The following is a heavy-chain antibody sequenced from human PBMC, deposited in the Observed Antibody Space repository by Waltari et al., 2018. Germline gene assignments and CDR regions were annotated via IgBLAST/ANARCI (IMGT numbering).Heavy chain of an antibody. CDR3: ARTQYYYDSSGYYYGWFDP. D-gene: IGHD3-22*01. Sequence: QVQLQQWGAGLLKPSETLSLTCAVYGGSFRGYYWSWIRQPPGTGLEWIGEINHSGSTNYNPSLKSRVTISVDTSKNQFSLKLSAVTAADTAVYYCARTQYYYDSSGYYYGWFDPWGQGTLVTVSS. CDR2: INHSGST. CDR1: GGSFRGYY. V-gene: IGHV4-34*01. J-gene: IGHJ5*02.